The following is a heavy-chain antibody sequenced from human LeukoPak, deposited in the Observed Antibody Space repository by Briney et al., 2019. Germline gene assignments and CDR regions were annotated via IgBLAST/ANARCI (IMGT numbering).Heavy chain of an antibody. J-gene: IGHJ4*02. D-gene: IGHD3-3*01. CDR1: GFTFSSYW. CDR3: ARSDFWSGYAQFDY. V-gene: IGHV3-7*01. Sequence: PGGSLRLSCAASGFTFSSYWMSWVRQAPGKGLEWVANIKQDGSEKYYVDSVKGRFTISRDNAKNSLYLQMNSLRAEDTAVYYCARSDFWSGYAQFDYWGQGTLVTVSS. CDR2: IKQDGSEK.